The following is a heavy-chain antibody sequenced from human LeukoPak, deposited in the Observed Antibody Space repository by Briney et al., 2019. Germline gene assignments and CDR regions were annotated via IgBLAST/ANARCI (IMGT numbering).Heavy chain of an antibody. CDR1: GYTFTSYY. Sequence: ASVTVSCKASGYTFTSYYMHWVRQAPGQGLEWMGIINPSGGSTSYAQKFQGRVTMTRDTSTSTVYMELRSLGSDDTAVYYCAREDITMVRGVISYGMDVWGQGTTVTVSS. CDR3: AREDITMVRGVISYGMDV. J-gene: IGHJ6*02. V-gene: IGHV1-46*01. CDR2: INPSGGST. D-gene: IGHD3-10*01.